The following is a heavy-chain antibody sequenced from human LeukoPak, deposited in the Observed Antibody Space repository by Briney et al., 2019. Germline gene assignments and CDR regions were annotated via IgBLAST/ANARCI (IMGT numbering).Heavy chain of an antibody. J-gene: IGHJ6*02. CDR1: GFTFNNYG. CDR3: ARGGGLDV. D-gene: IGHD3-16*01. V-gene: IGHV3-7*03. Sequence: GGSLRLSCAASGFTFNNYGMYWVRQAPGKGLEWVASINHNGNVNYYVDSVKGRFTISRDNAKNSLYLQMSNLRAEDTAVYFCARGGGLDVWGQGATVTVSS. CDR2: INHNGNVN.